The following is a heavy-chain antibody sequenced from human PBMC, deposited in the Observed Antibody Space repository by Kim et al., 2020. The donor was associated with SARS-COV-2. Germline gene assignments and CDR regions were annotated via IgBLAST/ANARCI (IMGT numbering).Heavy chain of an antibody. D-gene: IGHD6-13*01. V-gene: IGHV3-23*01. CDR1: GFTFSSYA. CDR3: AKRKDSSSWYLDAFDI. J-gene: IGHJ3*02. Sequence: GGSLRLSCAASGFTFSSYAMSWVRQAPGKGLEWVSAISGSGGSTYYADSVKGRFTISRDNSKNTLYLQMNSLRAEDTAVYYCAKRKDSSSWYLDAFDIWGQGTMVTVSS. CDR2: ISGSGGST.